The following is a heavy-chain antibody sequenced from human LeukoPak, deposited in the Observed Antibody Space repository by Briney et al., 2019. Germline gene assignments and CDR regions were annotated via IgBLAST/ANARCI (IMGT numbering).Heavy chain of an antibody. CDR3: ARDRYYYGSGSYYFDY. Sequence: SETLSLTCTVSGVSISSSNFYWDWIRQPAGKGLEWIGRIHTSGSTNYSPSLKSRVTMSVDTSKNQFSLKLSSVTAADTAVYYCARDRYYYGSGSYYFDYWGQGTLVTVSS. J-gene: IGHJ4*02. V-gene: IGHV4-61*02. CDR2: IHTSGST. CDR1: GVSISSSNFY. D-gene: IGHD3-10*01.